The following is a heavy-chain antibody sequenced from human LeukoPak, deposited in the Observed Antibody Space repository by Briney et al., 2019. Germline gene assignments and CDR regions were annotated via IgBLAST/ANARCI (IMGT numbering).Heavy chain of an antibody. J-gene: IGHJ5*02. CDR1: GDSVSSNSAT. Sequence: SQTLSLTCAISGDSVSSNSATWNWIRQSPSRGLEWLGRTYYRSTWYNDYAVSVRGRITVNPDTSKNQFSLHLNSVTPEDTAVYYCARGLTQYDCFDPWGQGILVTVSP. CDR3: ARGLTQYDCFDP. V-gene: IGHV6-1*01. D-gene: IGHD2-2*01. CDR2: TYYRSTWYN.